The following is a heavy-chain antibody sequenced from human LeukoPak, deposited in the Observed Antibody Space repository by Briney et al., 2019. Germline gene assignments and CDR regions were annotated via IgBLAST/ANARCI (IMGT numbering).Heavy chain of an antibody. Sequence: SGTLSLTCAVSGGSISSSNWWSWVRQPPGKGLEWIGEIYHSGSTNYNPSLKSRVTISVDKSKNQFSLKLSSVTAADTAVYYCATNALLVPSTFDSWGRGTLVIVSS. CDR1: GGSISSSNW. CDR2: IYHSGST. V-gene: IGHV4-4*02. J-gene: IGHJ4*02. CDR3: ATNALLVPSTFDS. D-gene: IGHD6-6*01.